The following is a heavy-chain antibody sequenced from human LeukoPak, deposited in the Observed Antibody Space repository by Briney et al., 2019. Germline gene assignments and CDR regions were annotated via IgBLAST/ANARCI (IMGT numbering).Heavy chain of an antibody. D-gene: IGHD4-17*01. J-gene: IGHJ4*02. CDR3: AKGSTVTTRGTYFDY. V-gene: IGHV3-23*01. CDR2: ISGSGGST. Sequence: QPGGSLRLSCAASGFTFSSYAMSWVRQAPGKGLEWVAAISGSGGSTYYADSVKGRFTISRDNSKNTLYLQMNSLRAEDTAVYYCAKGSTVTTRGTYFDYWGQGTLVTVSS. CDR1: GFTFSSYA.